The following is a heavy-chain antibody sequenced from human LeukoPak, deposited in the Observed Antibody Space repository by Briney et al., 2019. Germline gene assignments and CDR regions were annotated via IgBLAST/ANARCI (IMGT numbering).Heavy chain of an antibody. CDR3: ARHSSGWHFDS. D-gene: IGHD6-19*01. V-gene: IGHV4-59*02. CDR1: AASVSIHY. CDR2: FYYSGGT. Sequence: SQTLSLTCPVSAASVSIHYWSWIRQPPGKGLEWIGWFYYSGGTYFNPSLGSRVTIPADTSRNHLSLNLRSLTAADTALYYCARHSSGWHFDSWGQGALVTVSS. J-gene: IGHJ4*02.